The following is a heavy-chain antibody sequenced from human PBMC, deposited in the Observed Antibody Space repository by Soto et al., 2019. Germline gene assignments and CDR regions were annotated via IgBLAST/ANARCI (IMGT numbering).Heavy chain of an antibody. CDR2: IIPIFGTA. CDR3: ARSSAVVTIFGVVVDFYYYYGMDV. Sequence: QVQLVQSGAEVKKPGSSVKVSCKASGGTFSSYAISWVRQAPGQGLEWMGGIIPIFGTANYAQKFQGRVTITADESTSTAYMELSSLRSEDTAVYYCARSSAVVTIFGVVVDFYYYYGMDVWGQGTTVTVSS. J-gene: IGHJ6*02. D-gene: IGHD3-3*01. V-gene: IGHV1-69*12. CDR1: GGTFSSYA.